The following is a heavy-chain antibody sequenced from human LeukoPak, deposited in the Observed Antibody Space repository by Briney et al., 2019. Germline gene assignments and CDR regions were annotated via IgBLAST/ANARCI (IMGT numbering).Heavy chain of an antibody. CDR3: ARKVVVVTAIRNPYYYYGMDV. D-gene: IGHD2-21*02. V-gene: IGHV1-69*04. J-gene: IGHJ6*02. CDR1: GGTFSSYA. CDR2: IILILGIA. Sequence: SVKVSCKASGGTFSSYAISWVRQAPGQGLEWMGRIILILGIANYAQKFQGRVTITADKSTSTAYMELSSLRSEDTAVYYCARKVVVVTAIRNPYYYYGMDVWGQGTTVTVSS.